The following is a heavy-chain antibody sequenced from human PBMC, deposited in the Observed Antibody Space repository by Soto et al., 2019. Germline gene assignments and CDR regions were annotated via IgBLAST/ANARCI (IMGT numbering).Heavy chain of an antibody. CDR2: IDWDDDK. CDR1: GFSLSTSGMC. CDR3: ARIGAAAGTDYYCYGMDV. Sequence: SGPTLVNPTQTLTLTCTFSGFSLSTSGMCVSWIRQPPGKALEWLALIDWDDDKYYSTSLKTRLTISKDTSKNQVVLTMTNMDPVDTATYYCARIGAAAGTDYYCYGMDVWGQGTTVTVSS. V-gene: IGHV2-70*01. D-gene: IGHD6-13*01. J-gene: IGHJ6*02.